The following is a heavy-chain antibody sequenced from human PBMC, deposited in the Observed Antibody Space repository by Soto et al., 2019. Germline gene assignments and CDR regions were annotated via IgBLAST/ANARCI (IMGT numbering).Heavy chain of an antibody. Sequence: GGSLRLSCAASGFTFSSYWMSWVRQAPGKGLEWVANIKQDGSEKYYVDSVKGRFTISRDNAKNSLYLQMNSLRAEDTAVYYCAREGYDFWSGFQPHYYYMDVWGKGTTVTVSS. J-gene: IGHJ6*03. CDR3: AREGYDFWSGFQPHYYYMDV. V-gene: IGHV3-7*01. CDR1: GFTFSSYW. CDR2: IKQDGSEK. D-gene: IGHD3-3*01.